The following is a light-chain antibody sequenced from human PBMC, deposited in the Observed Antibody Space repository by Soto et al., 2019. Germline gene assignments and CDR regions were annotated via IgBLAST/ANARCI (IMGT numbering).Light chain of an antibody. CDR3: QQYHSYWT. Sequence: EIVMTQSPATLSVSPGERATLSFRASQSVTSNLAWYQQKSGQAPRLIIYGASTRATGIPARFSGSGSGTEFTLTISSLQTDDFSAYFCQQYHSYWTFGQGTKVDIK. CDR2: GAS. V-gene: IGKV3-15*01. J-gene: IGKJ1*01. CDR1: QSVTSN.